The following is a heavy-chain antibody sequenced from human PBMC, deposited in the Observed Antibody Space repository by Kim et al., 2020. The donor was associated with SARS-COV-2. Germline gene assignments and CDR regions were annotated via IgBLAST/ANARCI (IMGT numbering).Heavy chain of an antibody. CDR2: INPTGDST. D-gene: IGHD6-13*01. J-gene: IGHJ4*02. Sequence: ASVKVSCKASRYTFSNYFMHWVRQAPGQGLEWVGLINPTGDSTTYAQKFQGRVTMTRDTSTSTVYIELSSLISEDTAIYYCAREAGSLKNFDYWGQGTLVTASS. CDR1: RYTFSNYF. V-gene: IGHV1-46*01. CDR3: AREAGSLKNFDY.